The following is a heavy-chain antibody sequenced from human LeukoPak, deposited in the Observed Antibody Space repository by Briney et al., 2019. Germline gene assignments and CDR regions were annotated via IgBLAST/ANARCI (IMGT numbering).Heavy chain of an antibody. D-gene: IGHD2-15*01. CDR1: GVSISSGSYY. CDR3: ARGTHCSGGSCYHFDY. J-gene: IGHJ4*02. Sequence: SETLSLTCAVSGVSISSGSYYWGWIRQPPGKGLEWIGSIYYSGSTNYNPSLKSRVTISVDTSKNQFSLKLSSVTAADTAVYYCARGTHCSGGSCYHFDYWGQGTLVTVSS. V-gene: IGHV4-39*07. CDR2: IYYSGST.